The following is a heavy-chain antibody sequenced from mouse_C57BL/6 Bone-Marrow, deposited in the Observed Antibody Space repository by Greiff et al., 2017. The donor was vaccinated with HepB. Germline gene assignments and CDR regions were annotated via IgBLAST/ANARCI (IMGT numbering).Heavy chain of an antibody. J-gene: IGHJ4*01. V-gene: IGHV1-64*01. D-gene: IGHD2-2*01. CDR2: IHPNSGST. Sequence: QVQLKQPGAELVKPGASVKLSCKASGYTFTSYWMHWVKQRPGQGLEWIGMIHPNSGSTNYNEKFKSKATLTVDKSSSTAYMQLSSLTSEDSAVYYCARRLRDAMDYWGQGTSVTVSS. CDR1: GYTFTSYW. CDR3: ARRLRDAMDY.